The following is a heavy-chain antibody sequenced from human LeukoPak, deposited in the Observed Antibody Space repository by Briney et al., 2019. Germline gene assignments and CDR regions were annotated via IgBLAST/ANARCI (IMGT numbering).Heavy chain of an antibody. J-gene: IGHJ4*02. CDR2: MNTDGTIT. CDR1: GFTFSSYW. Sequence: PGGSLRLSCAASGFTFSSYWMHWVRQAPGKGLVWVSRMNTDGTITSYADSVKGRFTISRDNAKNTLYLQMNSLRAEDTAVYYCVSDMTGPLDYWGQGTLVTVSS. D-gene: IGHD1-14*01. CDR3: VSDMTGPLDY. V-gene: IGHV3-74*01.